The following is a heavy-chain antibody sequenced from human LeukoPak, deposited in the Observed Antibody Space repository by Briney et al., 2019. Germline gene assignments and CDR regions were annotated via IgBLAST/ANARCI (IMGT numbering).Heavy chain of an antibody. D-gene: IGHD4-17*01. Sequence: GRSLRLSCAASGFTFRSYSMHWVRQAPGKGLEWVAVMSYDGSNKYYADSVKGRFTVSRDNSKNTLYLQMNSLRAEDTAVYYCARDREDYEDHAVYWGQETLVTVSS. J-gene: IGHJ4*02. V-gene: IGHV3-30-3*01. CDR3: ARDREDYEDHAVY. CDR1: GFTFRSYS. CDR2: MSYDGSNK.